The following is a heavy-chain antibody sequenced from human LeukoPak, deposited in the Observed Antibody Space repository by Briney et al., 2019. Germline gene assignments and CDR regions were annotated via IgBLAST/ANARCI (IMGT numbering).Heavy chain of an antibody. Sequence: ASVKVSCKASGYTFTNSYIHWVRQAPGQVLEWMGLINPDGGNANYAQNFQGRVTLTRDTSTSTVYMELSSLRSEDTAIYYCARIRDGYNDAYDLWGQGTVVTVPS. D-gene: IGHD5-24*01. J-gene: IGHJ3*01. CDR3: ARIRDGYNDAYDL. CDR1: GYTFTNSY. V-gene: IGHV1-46*01. CDR2: INPDGGNA.